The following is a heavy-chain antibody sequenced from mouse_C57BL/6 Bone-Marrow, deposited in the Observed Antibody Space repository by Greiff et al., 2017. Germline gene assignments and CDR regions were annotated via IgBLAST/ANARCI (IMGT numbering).Heavy chain of an antibody. J-gene: IGHJ1*03. CDR1: GFTFSDYG. Sequence: VHLVESGGGLVKPGGSLKLSCAASGFTFSDYGMHWVRQAPEKGLEWVAYISSGSSTIYYADTVKGRFTISRDNAENTLFLQMTSLRSEDTAMYYCARGTVVATFYWYFDVGGTGTTVTVSS. V-gene: IGHV5-17*01. D-gene: IGHD1-1*01. CDR2: ISSGSSTI. CDR3: ARGTVVATFYWYFDV.